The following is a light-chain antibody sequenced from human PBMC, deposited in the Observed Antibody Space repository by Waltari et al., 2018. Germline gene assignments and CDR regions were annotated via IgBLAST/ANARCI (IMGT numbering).Light chain of an antibody. CDR1: SGIDVATFK. Sequence: QAVLTQPASLSASPGASVSLTCTFRSGIDVATFKIYWYQQRPGSPPRFLLKCRSDPTEQLGSGVPSRFSVSKDSSANAALLLISGLQSEDEADYYCMILYNDAVVFGGGTKLTVL. CDR2: CRSDPTE. V-gene: IGLV5-45*01. CDR3: MILYNDAVV. J-gene: IGLJ2*01.